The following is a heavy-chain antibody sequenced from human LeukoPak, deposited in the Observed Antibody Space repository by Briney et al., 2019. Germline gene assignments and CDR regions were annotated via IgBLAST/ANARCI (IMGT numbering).Heavy chain of an antibody. D-gene: IGHD2-2*01. V-gene: IGHV4-59*01. Sequence: SETLSLTCTVSGGSISSYYWSWVRQPPGKGLEWIGYIYYSGGTNYNPSLKSRVTISVDTSKNQFSLKLSSVTAADTAVYYCARELGYCSSTSCYAHWFDPWGQGTLVTASS. J-gene: IGHJ5*02. CDR2: IYYSGGT. CDR3: ARELGYCSSTSCYAHWFDP. CDR1: GGSISSYY.